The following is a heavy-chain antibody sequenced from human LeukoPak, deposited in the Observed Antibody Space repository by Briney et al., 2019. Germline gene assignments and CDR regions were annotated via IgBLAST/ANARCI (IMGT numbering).Heavy chain of an antibody. CDR1: GLTFDDYG. CDR2: MRGKRGKI. Sequence: GGSLRLSCAAAGLTFDDYGMEWVRQATGRGREWVSGMRGKRGKIVYGGSVKDRFTISRDNAKNSLYLQMNSLRAEDTALYYCAKLGGFDPWGQGTLVTVSS. CDR3: AKLGGFDP. J-gene: IGHJ5*02. V-gene: IGHV3-9*01.